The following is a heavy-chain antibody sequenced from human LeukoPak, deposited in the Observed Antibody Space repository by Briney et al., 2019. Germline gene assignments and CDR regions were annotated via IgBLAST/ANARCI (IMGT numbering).Heavy chain of an antibody. CDR2: IIPILGIA. J-gene: IGHJ4*02. CDR1: GGIFSSYA. Sequence: SVKVSCKASGGIFSSYAINWVRQAPGQGLEWMGRIIPILGIANYAQKFQGRVTITADKSTSTAYMDLSSLRSEDTAVYYCARDLPPYYFDYWGQGTLVTVSP. CDR3: ARDLPPYYFDY. V-gene: IGHV1-69*04.